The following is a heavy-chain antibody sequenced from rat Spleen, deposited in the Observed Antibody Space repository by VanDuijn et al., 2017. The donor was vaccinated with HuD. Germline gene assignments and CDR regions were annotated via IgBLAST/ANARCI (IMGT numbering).Heavy chain of an antibody. CDR2: ISPSGGIT. CDR1: GFTFGDYG. J-gene: IGHJ4*01. V-gene: IGHV5S23*01. CDR3: ARHDYYDGYYDVMDA. D-gene: IGHD1-12*03. Sequence: EVQLVQSGGGLVQPGKSLKLSCAALGFTFGDYGMAWVRQAPEKGLEWVASISPSGGITNYRDSVKGRFTISRDNAKSTLYLQMDSLRSENTATYYCARHDYYDGYYDVMDAWGQGASVTVSS.